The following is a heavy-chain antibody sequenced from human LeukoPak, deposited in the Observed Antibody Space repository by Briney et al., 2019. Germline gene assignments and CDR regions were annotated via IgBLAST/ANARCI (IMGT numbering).Heavy chain of an antibody. V-gene: IGHV1-69*05. D-gene: IGHD2-15*01. J-gene: IGHJ4*02. CDR1: GGTFSSYA. CDR3: ASSSGGSWARRPIDY. CDR2: IIPIFGTA. Sequence: ASVKVSCKASGGTFSSYAISWVRQAPGQGLEWMGGIIPIFGTANYAQKFQGRVTITTDESTSTAYMELSSLRSEDTAVSYCASSSGGSWARRPIDYWGRGTLVTVSS.